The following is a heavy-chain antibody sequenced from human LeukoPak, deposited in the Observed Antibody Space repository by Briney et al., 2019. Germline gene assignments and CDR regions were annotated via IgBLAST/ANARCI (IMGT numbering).Heavy chain of an antibody. CDR2: ISGSGGST. CDR3: AKGLGGYSGYLNWFDP. D-gene: IGHD5-12*01. V-gene: IGHV3-23*01. Sequence: GGSLRLSCAASGFTFSSYAMSWVRQAPWKGLEWVSTISGSGGSTYYADSMKGRFTISRDNSKNTLYLQMNSLRAEDTAVYYCAKGLGGYSGYLNWFDPWGQGTLVTVSS. J-gene: IGHJ5*02. CDR1: GFTFSSYA.